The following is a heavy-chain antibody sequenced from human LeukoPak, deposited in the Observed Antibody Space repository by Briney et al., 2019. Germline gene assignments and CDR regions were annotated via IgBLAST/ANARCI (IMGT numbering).Heavy chain of an antibody. Sequence: GGSLRLSCEASRFIFSSYAMHWVRQAPGKGLEWVAVISYDGSKEYYADSVKGRFTISRDNSKNTLYLQMDSLRTEDTAIYYCARAPPGSWFGESWYFDVWGRGTLVTVSS. D-gene: IGHD3-10*01. V-gene: IGHV3-30-3*01. J-gene: IGHJ2*01. CDR3: ARAPPGSWFGESWYFDV. CDR1: RFIFSSYA. CDR2: ISYDGSKE.